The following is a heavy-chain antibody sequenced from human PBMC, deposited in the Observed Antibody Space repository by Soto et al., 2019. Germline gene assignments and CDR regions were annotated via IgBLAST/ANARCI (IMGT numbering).Heavy chain of an antibody. CDR2: SMSKTDGGTT. D-gene: IGHD1-26*01. Sequence: GGSLRLSCASSGFTFSKALVGWVRQAPGKGLEWVVRSMSKTDGGTTDYAAPVKGRFTISRDDSKSTLYLQMNSLKTEDTAFYYCTTDSGMSPYSFDYWGQGTLVTVSS. CDR3: TTDSGMSPYSFDY. J-gene: IGHJ4*02. V-gene: IGHV3-15*01. CDR1: GFTFSKAL.